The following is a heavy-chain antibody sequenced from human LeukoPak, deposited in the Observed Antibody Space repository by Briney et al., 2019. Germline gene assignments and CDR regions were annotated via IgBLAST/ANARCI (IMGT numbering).Heavy chain of an antibody. CDR2: IFPGDSDT. J-gene: IGHJ4*02. CDR3: ARRLGGGSGLDY. Sequence: PGESLKISCKASGYSFAGYWLGWVRQMPGAGLEWMGVIFPGDSDTSYNPSFEGQVTISADRSIDTAYLQWSSLKASDTAMYYCARRLGGGSGLDYWGQGTMVIVSS. D-gene: IGHD2-15*01. V-gene: IGHV5-51*01. CDR1: GYSFAGYW.